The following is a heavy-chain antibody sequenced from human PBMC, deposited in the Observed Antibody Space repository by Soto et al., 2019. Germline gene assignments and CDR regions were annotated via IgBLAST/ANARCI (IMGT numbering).Heavy chain of an antibody. Sequence: SLEVSCKACAGTCSSYAISCVRQAPGQGLEWMGGLIAIFGTANYAQKFQGRVTITADESTSTAYMELSSLRSEDTAVYYCARETHDYDSSGYYREGAYYYYYGMDVWGQGTTVTVSS. J-gene: IGHJ6*02. CDR1: AGTCSSYA. CDR2: LIAIFGTA. V-gene: IGHV1-69*13. CDR3: ARETHDYDSSGYYREGAYYYYYGMDV. D-gene: IGHD3-22*01.